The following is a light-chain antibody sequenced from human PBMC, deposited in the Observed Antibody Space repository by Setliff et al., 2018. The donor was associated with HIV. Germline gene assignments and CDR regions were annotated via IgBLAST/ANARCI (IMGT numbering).Light chain of an antibody. J-gene: IGLJ2*01. CDR2: NNN. Sequence: QSVLTQPPSTSGTPGQKVTISCSGSASNIGRNSVFWYQQLPGTAPKLLMYNNNQRPSGVPDRFSGSKSGTSASLAISDLQSGDEADYYCATSDDSLSAVVFGGGTKVTVL. V-gene: IGLV1-47*02. CDR1: ASNIGRNS. CDR3: ATSDDSLSAVV.